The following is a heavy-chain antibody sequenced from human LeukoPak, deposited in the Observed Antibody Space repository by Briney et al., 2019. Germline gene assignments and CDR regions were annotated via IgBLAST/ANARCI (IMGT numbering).Heavy chain of an antibody. D-gene: IGHD1-1*01. CDR1: GGSISSGGYY. V-gene: IGHV4-31*03. CDR3: ARVLIGTGGNWFDP. Sequence: PSQTLSLTCTVSGGSISSGGYYWSWIRQHPGKGLEWIGYIYYSGSTYYNPSLKSRVTISVDTSKNQFSLKLSSVTAADTAVYYCARVLIGTGGNWFDPWGQGTLVTVSS. J-gene: IGHJ5*02. CDR2: IYYSGST.